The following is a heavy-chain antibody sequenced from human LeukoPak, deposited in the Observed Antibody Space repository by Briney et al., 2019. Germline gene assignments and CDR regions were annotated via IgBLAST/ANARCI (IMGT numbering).Heavy chain of an antibody. D-gene: IGHD3-22*01. CDR1: GGSISSGGYY. J-gene: IGHJ4*02. V-gene: IGHV4-31*03. Sequence: SSQTLSLTCTVSGGSISSGGYYWSWIRQHPGKGLEWIGYIYYSGSTYYNPSLKSRVTISVDTSKNQFSLKLSPVTAADTAVYYCARGGDSSGYLFDYWGQGTLVTVSS. CDR3: ARGGDSSGYLFDY. CDR2: IYYSGST.